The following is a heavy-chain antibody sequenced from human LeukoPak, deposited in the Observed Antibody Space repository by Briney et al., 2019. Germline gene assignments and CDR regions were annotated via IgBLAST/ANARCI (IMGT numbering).Heavy chain of an antibody. CDR3: AKEAGYSSGWWTRPPPPDLDY. CDR1: GFTFSGYG. D-gene: IGHD6-19*01. Sequence: PGGSLRLSCAASGFTFSGYGMIWVRQAPGKGLEWVSAISGSGASTYYADSVKGRFTISRDNSKNTLYLQMNSLRAEDTAVYYCAKEAGYSSGWWTRPPPPDLDYWGQGTLVTVSS. CDR2: ISGSGAST. J-gene: IGHJ4*02. V-gene: IGHV3-23*01.